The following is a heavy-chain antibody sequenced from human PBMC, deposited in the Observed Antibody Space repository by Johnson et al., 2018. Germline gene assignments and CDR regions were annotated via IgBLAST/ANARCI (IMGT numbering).Heavy chain of an antibody. Sequence: EVQLVESGGGLVQPGGSLRLSCAASGFTFSTYAMHWVRQAPGKGLEYVSTISRNGDSTYYANAVKGRFTISRDNSKNTLYLQMASRRAEDMAVYYCARDTSGYSYEYIQYWGQGTLVTVSS. CDR3: ARDTSGYSYEYIQY. CDR1: GFTFSTYA. J-gene: IGHJ1*01. CDR2: ISRNGDST. V-gene: IGHV3-64*01. D-gene: IGHD3-22*01.